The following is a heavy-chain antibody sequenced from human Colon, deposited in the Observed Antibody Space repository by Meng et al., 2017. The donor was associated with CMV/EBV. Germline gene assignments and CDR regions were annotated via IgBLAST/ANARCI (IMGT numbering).Heavy chain of an antibody. CDR3: AKGGWTSGWYFPV. V-gene: IGHV3-23*01. D-gene: IGHD6-13*01. CDR1: DFTCVSYI. J-gene: IGHJ4*02. CDR2: VSGSGDDT. Sequence: ASDFTCVSYIMSWVRQAPGKGLEWVSSVSGSGDDTYYADSVKGRFTISRDNSKNTLFLHMSSLRAEDTATYYCAKGGWTSGWYFPVWGQGTLVTVSS.